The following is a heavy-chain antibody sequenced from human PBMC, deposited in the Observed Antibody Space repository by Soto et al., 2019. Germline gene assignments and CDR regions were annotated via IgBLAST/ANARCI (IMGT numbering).Heavy chain of an antibody. D-gene: IGHD2-2*01. CDR3: QRTRDYYYYMDV. Sequence: SETLSLTCAVYGGSFSGYYWSWIRQPPGKGLEWIGEIDYSGSTNYNPSLKSRVTISVDTSKNQFSLKLSSVTAADTAVYYCQRTRDYYYYMDVWGKGTTVTVS. CDR2: IDYSGST. J-gene: IGHJ6*03. CDR1: GGSFSGYY. V-gene: IGHV4-34*01.